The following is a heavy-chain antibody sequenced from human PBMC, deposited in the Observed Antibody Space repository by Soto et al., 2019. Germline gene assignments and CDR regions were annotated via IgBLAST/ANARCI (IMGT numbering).Heavy chain of an antibody. Sequence: QVQLVQSGAEVKRPGSSVKVSCKASGDTFNFYSINWVRQAPGLGLEWMGRVNPIVSMSNYAQKFQCRVTMTAHKSTSTAYMELSSLRSEATAIYYCASSYGSGYRAFDYWGPGALVTVSS. CDR2: VNPIVSMS. V-gene: IGHV1-69*02. J-gene: IGHJ4*02. CDR3: ASSYGSGYRAFDY. CDR1: GDTFNFYS. D-gene: IGHD3-10*01.